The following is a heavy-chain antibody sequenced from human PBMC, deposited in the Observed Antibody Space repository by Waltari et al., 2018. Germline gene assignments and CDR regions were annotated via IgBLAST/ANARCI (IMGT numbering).Heavy chain of an antibody. V-gene: IGHV3-9*01. D-gene: IGHD2-15*01. CDR3: AKDGVRKYCSGGSCLFYYYYMDV. CDR1: GFIFDDYG. J-gene: IGHJ6*03. CDR2: ISWNSGSI. Sequence: EVQLVESGGRLVQPGRSLRLSCAASGFIFDDYGMHWVRQAPGTGLEWVSGISWNSGSIGYADSVKGRFTISRDNAKKSLYLQMNSLGVEDTALYYCAKDGVRKYCSGGSCLFYYYYMDVWGKGTTVTVSS.